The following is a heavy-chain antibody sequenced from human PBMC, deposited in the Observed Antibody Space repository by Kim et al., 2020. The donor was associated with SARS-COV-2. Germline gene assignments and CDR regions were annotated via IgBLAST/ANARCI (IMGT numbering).Heavy chain of an antibody. Sequence: YYSPSLKGRVTISVDTSKNQFSLKLSSVTAADTAVYYCARDYNGYTTFDYWGRGTLVTVSS. D-gene: IGHD5-12*01. V-gene: IGHV4-31*02. J-gene: IGHJ4*02. CDR3: ARDYNGYTTFDY.